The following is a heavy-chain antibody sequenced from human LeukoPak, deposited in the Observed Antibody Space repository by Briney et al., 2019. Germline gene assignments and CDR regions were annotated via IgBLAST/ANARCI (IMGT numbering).Heavy chain of an antibody. Sequence: QPGRSLRLSCAASGLTFSSYAMHWVRQAPGKGLEWVAVISYDGSNKYYADSVKGRFTISRDNSKNTLYLQMNSLRAEDTAVYYCARGSGGYSGSGDYWGQGTLVTVSS. J-gene: IGHJ4*02. V-gene: IGHV3-30*04. CDR1: GLTFSSYA. CDR3: ARGSGGYSGSGDY. CDR2: ISYDGSNK. D-gene: IGHD5-12*01.